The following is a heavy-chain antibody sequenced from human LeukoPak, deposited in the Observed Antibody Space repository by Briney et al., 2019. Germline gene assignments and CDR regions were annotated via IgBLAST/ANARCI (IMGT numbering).Heavy chain of an antibody. CDR3: AKEPVVVIRSRPEYFQH. Sequence: GGSLRLSCAASGFTFSSYAMSWVRQAPGKGLEWVSAISGSGGSTYYADSVKGRFTISRDNSKNTLYLQMNSLRAEDTAVYYCAKEPVVVIRSRPEYFQHWGQGTLVTVSS. V-gene: IGHV3-23*01. CDR1: GFTFSSYA. D-gene: IGHD3-22*01. J-gene: IGHJ1*01. CDR2: ISGSGGST.